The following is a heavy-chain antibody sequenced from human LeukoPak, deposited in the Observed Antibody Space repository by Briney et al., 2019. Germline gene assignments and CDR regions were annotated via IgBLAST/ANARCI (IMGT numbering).Heavy chain of an antibody. CDR2: IYYSGST. CDR1: GGSISSSSYY. V-gene: IGHV4-39*01. D-gene: IGHD1-26*01. Sequence: SETLSLTCTVSGGSISSSSYYWGWIRQPPGKGLEWIGSIYYSGSTYYNPSLKSRVTISVDTSKNQSSLKLSSVTAADTAVYYCARPYSGSSYYFDYWGQGTLVTVSS. CDR3: ARPYSGSSYYFDY. J-gene: IGHJ4*02.